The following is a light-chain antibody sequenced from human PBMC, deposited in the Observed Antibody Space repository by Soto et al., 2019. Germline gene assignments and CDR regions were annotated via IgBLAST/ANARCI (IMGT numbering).Light chain of an antibody. Sequence: QSVLTQPPSVSAAPGQKVTISCSGSSSNIGKNYVSWYQQLPGTAPKFLIYDDNKRPSGIPDRFSGSKSGTSATLGITGLQTEDEADYYCGAWDSSLSAVVVGGGTKLTVL. V-gene: IGLV1-51*01. CDR1: SSNIGKNY. CDR2: DDN. CDR3: GAWDSSLSAVV. J-gene: IGLJ2*01.